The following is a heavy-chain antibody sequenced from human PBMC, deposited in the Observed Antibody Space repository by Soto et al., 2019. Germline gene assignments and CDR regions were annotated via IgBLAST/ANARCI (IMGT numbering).Heavy chain of an antibody. D-gene: IGHD4-17*01. CDR3: ARGVGYGDNDLDY. Sequence: SETLSLTCAVYGGSFSGYYWSWIRQPPGKGLEWIGEINHSGSANYNPSLKSRVTISVDTSKNQFSLKLSSVTAADTAVYYCARGVGYGDNDLDYWGQGTLVTVSS. J-gene: IGHJ4*02. CDR1: GGSFSGYY. V-gene: IGHV4-34*01. CDR2: INHSGSA.